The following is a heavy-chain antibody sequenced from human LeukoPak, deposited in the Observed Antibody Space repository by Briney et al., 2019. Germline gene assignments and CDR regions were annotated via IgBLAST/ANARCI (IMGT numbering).Heavy chain of an antibody. D-gene: IGHD4-17*01. CDR3: ARHPATVTTGYYYYGMDV. V-gene: IGHV4-59*08. CDR1: GGSISSYY. J-gene: IGHJ6*02. Sequence: PSETVSLTCTVSGGSISSYYWSWIRQPPGKGLEWIGYIYDSGSTNYNPSLKSRVTISVDTSKNQFSLKLSSVTAADTAVYYCARHPATVTTGYYYYGMDVWGQGTTVTVSS. CDR2: IYDSGST.